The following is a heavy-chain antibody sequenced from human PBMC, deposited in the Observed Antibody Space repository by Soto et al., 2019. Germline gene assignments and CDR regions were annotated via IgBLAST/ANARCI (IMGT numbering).Heavy chain of an antibody. CDR1: GFTFSDHY. J-gene: IGHJ4*02. Sequence: PGGSLRLSCGASGFTFSDHYISWIRQAPGKGLEWVSYISGGGDTIHYADSVKGRFTVSRDNAKNSLYLQMNSLRTEDTAVYYCARPQIVAAGASDYWGQGTLVTVSS. D-gene: IGHD1-26*01. V-gene: IGHV3-11*01. CDR2: ISGGGDTI. CDR3: ARPQIVAAGASDY.